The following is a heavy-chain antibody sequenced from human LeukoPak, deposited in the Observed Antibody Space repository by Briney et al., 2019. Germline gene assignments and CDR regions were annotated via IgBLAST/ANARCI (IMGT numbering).Heavy chain of an antibody. D-gene: IGHD2-2*01. CDR1: GFTFSSYW. J-gene: IGHJ5*02. CDR3: ARGHYQLS. V-gene: IGHV3-7*01. Sequence: GGSLRLSCAVSGFTFSSYWMSWVRQAPEKGLEWVASIKEEGSEKHYVDSVKGRFTISRDNAKNSLYLQMNSLRAEDTAVYYCARGHYQLSWGQGILVTVSS. CDR2: IKEEGSEK.